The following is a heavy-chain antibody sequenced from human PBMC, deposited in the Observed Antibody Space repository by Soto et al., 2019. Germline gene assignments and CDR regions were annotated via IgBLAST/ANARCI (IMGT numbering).Heavy chain of an antibody. V-gene: IGHV3-23*01. CDR1: GFTFSSYA. Sequence: PGGSLRLSCAASGFTFSSYAMSWVRQAPGKGLEWVSAISGSGDSTYDADSVKGRFTISRDNSKNTLYLQMNSLRAEDTAVYYCSKGIYSYGYNSFDYSSPGILLTGFS. CDR2: ISGSGDST. CDR3: SKGIYSYGYNSFDY. J-gene: IGHJ4*02. D-gene: IGHD5-18*01.